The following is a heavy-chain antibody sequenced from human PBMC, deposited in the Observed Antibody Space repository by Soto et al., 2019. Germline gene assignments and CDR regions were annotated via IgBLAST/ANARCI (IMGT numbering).Heavy chain of an antibody. J-gene: IGHJ6*02. CDR2: INPGDSDI. CDR3: ARHEQFYYYYYGMDV. V-gene: IGHV5-51*01. D-gene: IGHD4-4*01. Sequence: GESLKISCKASGYSFTTYWIAWVRQMPGKGLEWMGIINPGDSDIRYSPSFQGQVTISADTSISPAYLQWSSLKASDTAMYYCARHEQFYYYYYGMDVWGQGTAVTVSS. CDR1: GYSFTTYW.